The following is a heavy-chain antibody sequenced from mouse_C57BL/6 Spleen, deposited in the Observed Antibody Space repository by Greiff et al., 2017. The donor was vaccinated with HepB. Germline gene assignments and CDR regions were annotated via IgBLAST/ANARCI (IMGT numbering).Heavy chain of an antibody. V-gene: IGHV1-69*01. CDR3: ARGGTGTFVDY. D-gene: IGHD3-3*01. CDR1: GYTFTSYW. CDR2: IDPSDSYT. Sequence: QVQLQQPGAELVMPGASVKLSCKASGYTFTSYWMHWVKQRPGQGLEWIGEIDPSDSYTNYNQKFKGKSTLTVDKSSSTAYMQLSSLTSEDSAVYYCARGGTGTFVDYWGQGTTLTVSS. J-gene: IGHJ2*01.